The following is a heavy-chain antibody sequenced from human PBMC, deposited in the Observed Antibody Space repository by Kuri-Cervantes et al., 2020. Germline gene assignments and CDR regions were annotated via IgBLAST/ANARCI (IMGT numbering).Heavy chain of an antibody. V-gene: IGHV1-18*01. Sequence: ASVKVSCKASDYTFTNYGFNWVRQAPGQGLEWMGWISAYNGNTNYAQKFQGRVTMTEDTSTDTAYMELSSLRSEDTAVYYCARASEWWIQWGDYWGQGTLVTVSS. CDR3: ARASEWWIQWGDY. CDR2: ISAYNGNT. D-gene: IGHD5-12*01. J-gene: IGHJ4*02. CDR1: DYTFTNYG.